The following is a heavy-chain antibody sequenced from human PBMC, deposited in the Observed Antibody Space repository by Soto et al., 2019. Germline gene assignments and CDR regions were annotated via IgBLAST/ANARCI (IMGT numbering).Heavy chain of an antibody. CDR1: GVTCGSLA. J-gene: IGHJ4*02. D-gene: IGHD2-2*01. CDR2: ISGSGGST. Sequence: GGSLRVSWAAAGVTCGSLAMSCVLQAPGKGLEWVSAISGSGGSTYYADSVKGRFTISRDNSKNTLYLQMNSLRAEDTAVYYCAKMKYQLLYYFDYWGQGTLVTVSS. V-gene: IGHV3-23*01. CDR3: AKMKYQLLYYFDY.